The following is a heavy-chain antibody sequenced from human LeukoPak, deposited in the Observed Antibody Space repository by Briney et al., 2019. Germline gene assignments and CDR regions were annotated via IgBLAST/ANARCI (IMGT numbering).Heavy chain of an antibody. Sequence: ASVTVSCKASGYTFTSYDINWVRQAPGQGLEWMGWMNPNSGNTDYAQNFQGRVTMTRNTSISTAYMEVSSLRSEDTAVYYCARKYLSGSGKPHFDYWGQGTLVTVSS. CDR2: MNPNSGNT. V-gene: IGHV1-8*01. CDR3: ARKYLSGSGKPHFDY. J-gene: IGHJ4*02. CDR1: GYTFTSYD. D-gene: IGHD3-10*01.